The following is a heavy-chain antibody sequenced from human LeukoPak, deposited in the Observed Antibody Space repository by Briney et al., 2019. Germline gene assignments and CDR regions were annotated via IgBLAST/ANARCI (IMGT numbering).Heavy chain of an antibody. CDR2: IYHSGRT. CDR1: GYSISSGYY. D-gene: IGHD3-22*01. CDR3: ARYYYDSSGYSTADTDY. V-gene: IGHV4-38-2*01. Sequence: PSETLSLTCAVPGYSISSGYYWGWIRQPPGKGLEWIGSIYHSGRTYYNPSLKSRVTISVDTSKKQFSLKLTSVTAAATAVYYVARYYYDSSGYSTADTDYWGQGTLVTVSS. J-gene: IGHJ4*02.